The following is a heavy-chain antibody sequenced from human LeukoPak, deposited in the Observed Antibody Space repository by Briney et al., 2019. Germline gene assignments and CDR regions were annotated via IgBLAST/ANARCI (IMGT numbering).Heavy chain of an antibody. Sequence: GGSLRLSCAASGFTFRSYGMHWVRQAPGKGLEWVAFIRYDGSNKYYADSVKGRFTISRDDSKNTLYLQMNSLRDEDTAVYYCAKDSNWSFDYWGQGTLVTVSS. D-gene: IGHD6-13*01. V-gene: IGHV3-30*02. CDR3: AKDSNWSFDY. J-gene: IGHJ4*02. CDR2: IRYDGSNK. CDR1: GFTFRSYG.